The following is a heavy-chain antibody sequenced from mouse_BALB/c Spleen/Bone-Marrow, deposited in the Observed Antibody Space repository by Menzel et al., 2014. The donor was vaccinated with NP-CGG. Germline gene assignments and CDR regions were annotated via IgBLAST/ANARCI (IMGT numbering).Heavy chain of an antibody. CDR1: DFNIKDTY. D-gene: IGHD1-1*01. V-gene: IGHV14-3*02. Sequence: VQLKQSGAELVKPGASVKLSCTASDFNIKDTYMHWVKQRPEQGLEWIGRIDPANGNTKYDPKFQGKATITADTSSNTAYLQLSSLTSEDTAVYYCANYYCGSSLFAYWGQGTLVTVSA. CDR2: IDPANGNT. J-gene: IGHJ3*01. CDR3: ANYYCGSSLFAY.